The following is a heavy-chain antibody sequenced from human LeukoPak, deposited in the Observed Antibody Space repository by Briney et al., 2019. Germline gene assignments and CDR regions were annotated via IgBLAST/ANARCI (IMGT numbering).Heavy chain of an antibody. D-gene: IGHD6-6*01. CDR3: AREYSSSSYYYYGMDV. CDR2: ITYNGSNQ. V-gene: IGHV3-30-3*01. CDR1: GFTFRSYA. Sequence: GGSLRLFCAASGFTFRSYAMQWVRQAPGKALVWVTDITYNGSNQSYADSVEGRFTISRNNSRNTLYLQMNSLRAADTAVYYCAREYSSSSYYYYGMDVWGQGTTVTVS. J-gene: IGHJ6*02.